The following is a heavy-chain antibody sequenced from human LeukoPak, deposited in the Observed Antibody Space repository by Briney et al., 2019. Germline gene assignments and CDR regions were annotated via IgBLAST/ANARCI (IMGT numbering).Heavy chain of an antibody. J-gene: IGHJ3*01. Sequence: GGSLRLSCAASGFTFSNYAVMWVRQAPGQGLEWVSAITSGGGTRYADSVKGRFTISRDNSKNTLYLQMNSLRVEDTAQYFCAGDPNGDYIGAFEFWGQGTGVTVSS. CDR3: AGDPNGDYIGAFEF. V-gene: IGHV3-23*01. CDR1: GFTFSNYA. CDR2: ITSGGGT. D-gene: IGHD4-17*01.